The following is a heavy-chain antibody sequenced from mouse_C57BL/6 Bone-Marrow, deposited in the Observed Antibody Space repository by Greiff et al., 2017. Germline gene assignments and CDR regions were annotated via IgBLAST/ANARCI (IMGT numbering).Heavy chain of an antibody. J-gene: IGHJ4*01. CDR2: IYPGSGNT. CDR3: ARWDYSNPYAMDY. D-gene: IGHD2-5*01. CDR1: GYSFTSYY. Sequence: QVQLQQSGPELVKPGASVKISCKASGYSFTSYYIHWVKQRPGQGLEWIGWIYPGSGNTKYNEKFKGKATLTADTSSSTAYMQLSSLTSEDSAVYYCARWDYSNPYAMDYWGQGTSVTVSS. V-gene: IGHV1-66*01.